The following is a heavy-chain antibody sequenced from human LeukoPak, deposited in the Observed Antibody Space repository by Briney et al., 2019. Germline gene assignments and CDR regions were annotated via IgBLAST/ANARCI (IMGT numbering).Heavy chain of an antibody. CDR1: GFTFSSYA. J-gene: IGHJ4*02. D-gene: IGHD1-26*01. CDR3: ARETDGSHDY. V-gene: IGHV3-23*01. Sequence: GGSLRLSCAASGFTFSSYATSCVRQAPGKGLEWVSAISGSGGSTYYADSVKGRFTISRDNSKNTLYLQMNSLRADDTAVYYCARETDGSHDYWGQRILVTVAS. CDR2: ISGSGGST.